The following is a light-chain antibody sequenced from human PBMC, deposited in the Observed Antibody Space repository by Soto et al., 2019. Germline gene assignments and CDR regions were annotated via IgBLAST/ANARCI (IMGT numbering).Light chain of an antibody. J-gene: IGKJ1*01. Sequence: GLTQSPLSVSVTVGQPASISCRTSRSLVFRDGNTYLHWFQQRPGQSPRRLIENVSNRDSGVPDRFTGSGSGTDFTLEISRVEAEDVGMYYCMHSIDWPWTFGQGTKVDIK. CDR1: RSLVFRDGNTY. CDR2: NVS. CDR3: MHSIDWPWT. V-gene: IGKV2-30*01.